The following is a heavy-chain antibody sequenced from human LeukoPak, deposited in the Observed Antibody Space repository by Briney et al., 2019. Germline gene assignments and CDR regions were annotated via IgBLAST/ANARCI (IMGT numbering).Heavy chain of an antibody. J-gene: IGHJ3*02. CDR3: ARDTGYPGNDAFDI. CDR2: IYYSGST. Sequence: ETLSLTCTVSGGSISGSYWSWIRQPPGKGLEWIGYIYYSGSTSYNPSLKSRVTMSVDTSKNQFSLKLNSLTAADTAVYYCARDTGYPGNDAFDIWGQGTMVTVSS. D-gene: IGHD5-12*01. CDR1: GGSISGSY. V-gene: IGHV4-59*01.